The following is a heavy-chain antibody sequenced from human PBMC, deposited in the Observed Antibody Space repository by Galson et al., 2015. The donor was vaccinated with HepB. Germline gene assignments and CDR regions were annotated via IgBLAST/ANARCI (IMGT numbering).Heavy chain of an antibody. J-gene: IGHJ6*02. D-gene: IGHD3-10*02. Sequence: SLRLSCAASGFIFGDYYMTWIRQAPEKGLEWLSSISGSSGYTKYADSVKGRFTISRDNSKNTLFLQMNNVRAEDTAVYYCAKRRGRMFQFSNHYSYYAMDVWGQGTTVTVSS. CDR3: AKRRGRMFQFSNHYSYYAMDV. V-gene: IGHV3-11*03. CDR1: GFIFGDYY. CDR2: ISGSSGYT.